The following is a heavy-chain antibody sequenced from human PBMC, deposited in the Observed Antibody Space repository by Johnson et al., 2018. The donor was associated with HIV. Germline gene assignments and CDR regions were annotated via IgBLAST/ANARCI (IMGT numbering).Heavy chain of an antibody. CDR1: AFTFSNYA. D-gene: IGHD3-10*01. CDR2: ISYDGSNK. J-gene: IGHJ3*02. Sequence: QVQLVESGGGVVQPGRSLRLACAASAFTFSNYAMHWVRQAPGKGLEWVAVISYDGSNKYYADSVKGRFTISRDNSKNTLYLQMNSLRAEDTAVYYCARRMVQGVIITSGAFDIWGQGTMVTVSS. CDR3: ARRMVQGVIITSGAFDI. V-gene: IGHV3-30*04.